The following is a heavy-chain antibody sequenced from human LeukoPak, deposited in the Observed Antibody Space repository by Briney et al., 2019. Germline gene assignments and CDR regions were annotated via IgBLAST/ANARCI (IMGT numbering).Heavy chain of an antibody. CDR1: GGSLSSYY. V-gene: IGHV4-59*01. CDR2: IYYSGST. Sequence: PSETLSLTCTVSGGSLSSYYWSWIRQPPGKGLEWIGYIYYSGSTNYTPSLKSRVTMSVDTSKNQFSLRLSSVTAADTAVYYCARSYGDYVNFDYWGQGTLVTVSS. J-gene: IGHJ4*02. D-gene: IGHD4-17*01. CDR3: ARSYGDYVNFDY.